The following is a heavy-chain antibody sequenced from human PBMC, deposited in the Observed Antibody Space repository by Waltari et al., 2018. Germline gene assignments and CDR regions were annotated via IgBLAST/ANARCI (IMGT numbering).Heavy chain of an antibody. V-gene: IGHV1-69*05. CDR1: GGTFSSYA. D-gene: IGHD3-22*01. J-gene: IGHJ4*02. Sequence: QVQLVQSGAEVKKPGSSVKVSCKASGGTFSSYAISWVRQAPGQGLEWMGGIIPIFGTANDAQKFQGRVTITTDESTSTAYMELSSLRSEDTAVYYCMAHSSGYYFNLYWGQGTLVTVSS. CDR2: IIPIFGTA. CDR3: MAHSSGYYFNLY.